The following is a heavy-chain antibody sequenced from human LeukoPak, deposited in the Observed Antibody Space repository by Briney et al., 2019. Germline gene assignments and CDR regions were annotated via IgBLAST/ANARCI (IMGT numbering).Heavy chain of an antibody. J-gene: IGHJ4*02. V-gene: IGHV3-23*01. D-gene: IGHD3-16*01. CDR1: GFTFSSYW. CDR2: ISGSGGST. Sequence: GGSLRLSCVASGFTFSSYWMNWVRQAPGKGLEWVSAISGSGGSTYYADSVKGRFTISRDNSKNTLYLQMNSLRAEDTAVYYCAKQSLRLHFDYWGQGTLVTVSS. CDR3: AKQSLRLHFDY.